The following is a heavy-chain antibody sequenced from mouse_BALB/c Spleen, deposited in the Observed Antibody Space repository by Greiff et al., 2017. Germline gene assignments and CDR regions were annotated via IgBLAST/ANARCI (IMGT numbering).Heavy chain of an antibody. CDR1: GYTFTSYY. V-gene: IGHV1S81*02. CDR2: INPSNGGT. J-gene: IGHJ3*01. D-gene: IGHD2-1*01. Sequence: VKLMESGAELVKPGASVKLSCKASGYTFTSYYMYWVKQRPGQGLEWIGEINPSNGGTNFNEKFKSKATLTVDKSSSTAYMQLSSLTSEDSAVYYCTRGDGKAWFAYWGQGTLVTVSA. CDR3: TRGDGKAWFAY.